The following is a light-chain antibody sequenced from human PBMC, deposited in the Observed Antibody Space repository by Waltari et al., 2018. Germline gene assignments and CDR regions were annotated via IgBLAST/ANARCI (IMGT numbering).Light chain of an antibody. J-gene: IGKJ1*01. Sequence: EIVLTQSPGTLSLSPGERGTLSCRASQRVSRFLAWYQQKPGQAPRLLIYGASTRATSIPDRFSGSGSGTDFSLTISRLEPEDFAVYYCQKYDRLPATFGQGTKVESK. CDR2: GAS. CDR1: QRVSRF. CDR3: QKYDRLPAT. V-gene: IGKV3-20*01.